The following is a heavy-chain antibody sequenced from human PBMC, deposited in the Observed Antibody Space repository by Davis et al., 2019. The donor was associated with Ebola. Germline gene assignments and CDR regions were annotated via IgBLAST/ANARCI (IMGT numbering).Heavy chain of an antibody. CDR3: ARYRLGGTLRPSLEF. D-gene: IGHD3-16*01. V-gene: IGHV3-23*01. Sequence: PGGSLTLSCAASGFSFSTYVMTWVRHAPGSGLELVSTISGSGVTTYFADSVKGRFTISRDNSKNTLILQMNSLRSEDTAVYYCARYRLGGTLRPSLEFWGQGSLVTVSS. CDR1: GFSFSTYV. CDR2: ISGSGVTT. J-gene: IGHJ4*02.